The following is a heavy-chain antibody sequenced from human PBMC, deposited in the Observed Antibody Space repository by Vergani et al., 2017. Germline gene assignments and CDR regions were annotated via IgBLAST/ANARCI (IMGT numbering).Heavy chain of an antibody. Sequence: QVQLQQWGAGLLKPSETLSLTCAVYGGSFSGYYWSWIRQPPGKGLEWIGEINHSGSTNYNPSLKSRVTISVDTSKNQFSLKLSSVTAADTAVYYCARDADYYDSSGFQTRGAFDIWGQGTMVTVSS. V-gene: IGHV4-34*01. CDR3: ARDADYYDSSGFQTRGAFDI. CDR1: GGSFSGYY. J-gene: IGHJ3*02. D-gene: IGHD3-22*01. CDR2: INHSGST.